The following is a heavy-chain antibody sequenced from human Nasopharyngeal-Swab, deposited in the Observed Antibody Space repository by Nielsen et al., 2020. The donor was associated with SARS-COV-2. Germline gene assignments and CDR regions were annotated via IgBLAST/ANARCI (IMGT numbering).Heavy chain of an antibody. CDR2: ITHSGNT. D-gene: IGHD3-10*01. J-gene: IGHJ4*02. CDR1: GGSFNNYY. V-gene: IGHV4-34*01. Sequence: SETLSLTCAVYGGSFNNYYWNWIRLAPGKGLEWIGEITHSGNTNYNPSLKSRVTMSVDPSKNQFSLKLSSVTAADTAVYYCARVLVSLTGDLDSWGQGTPVTVSS. CDR3: ARVLVSLTGDLDS.